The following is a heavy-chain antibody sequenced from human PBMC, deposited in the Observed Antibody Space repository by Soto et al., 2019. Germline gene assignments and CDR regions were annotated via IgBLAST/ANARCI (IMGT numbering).Heavy chain of an antibody. V-gene: IGHV4-61*01. Sequence: QVQLQESGPGLVKPSETLSLTCTVSGASVSSGSDYWNWIRQPPGKGLEWIGYMYDSGSTNYSPSLKSRVTISVDMSKSQFSLKLRSVTAADTAVYYCARDRGDNSGVFDIWDQGTTVTVSS. CDR1: GASVSSGSDY. CDR2: MYDSGST. CDR3: ARDRGDNSGVFDI. D-gene: IGHD1-20*01. J-gene: IGHJ3*02.